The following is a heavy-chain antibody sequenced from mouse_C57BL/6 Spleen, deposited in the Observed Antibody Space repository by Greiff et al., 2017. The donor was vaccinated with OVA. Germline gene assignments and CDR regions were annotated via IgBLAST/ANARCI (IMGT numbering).Heavy chain of an antibody. CDR3: ARPGGKGYFDV. D-gene: IGHD1-1*02. V-gene: IGHV5-17*01. CDR1: GFTFSDYG. CDR2: ISSGSSTI. Sequence: EVQGVESGGGLVKPGGSLKLSCAASGFTFSDYGMHWVRQAPEKGLEWVAYISSGSSTIYYADTVKGRFTISRDNAKNTLFLQMTSLRSEDTAMYYCARPGGKGYFDVWGTGTTVTVAS. J-gene: IGHJ1*03.